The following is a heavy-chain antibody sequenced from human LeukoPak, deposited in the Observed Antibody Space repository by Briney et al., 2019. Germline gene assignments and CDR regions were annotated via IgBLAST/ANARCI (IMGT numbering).Heavy chain of an antibody. J-gene: IGHJ4*02. Sequence: PSETLSLTCTVSGGSISSSSYYWGWIRQPPGKGLEWIGSLYYSGSTYYNPSLKSRVTISVDTSKNQFSLKLSSVTAADTAVYYCARDVSSYYYGSGSRGFDYWGQGTLVTVSS. D-gene: IGHD3-10*01. CDR2: LYYSGST. CDR3: ARDVSSYYYGSGSRGFDY. V-gene: IGHV4-39*01. CDR1: GGSISSSSYY.